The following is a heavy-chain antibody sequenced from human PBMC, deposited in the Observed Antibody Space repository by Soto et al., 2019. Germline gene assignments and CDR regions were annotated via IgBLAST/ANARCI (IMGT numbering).Heavy chain of an antibody. CDR2: MYYSGST. Sequence: QVQLQESGPGQVKPSETLSLTCTVSGAYISSYYWSWIRQPPGKGLEWIGYMYYSGSTNSNPSLKSRVTMSVDTSKSQFSLKVRSVTAADTAIYYCASSLHMTYGMDVWGQGTTVIVSS. J-gene: IGHJ6*01. CDR3: ASSLHMTYGMDV. V-gene: IGHV4-59*01. CDR1: GAYISSYY.